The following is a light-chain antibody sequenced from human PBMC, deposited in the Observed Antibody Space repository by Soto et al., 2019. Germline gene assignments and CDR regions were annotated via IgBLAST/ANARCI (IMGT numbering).Light chain of an antibody. Sequence: DIVMTQSPDSLAVSLGERATINCKSSQSVLYSSNNKNYLAWYQQRPGQPPKLLIYWASTRESGVPDRFSGSGSGTDLTLTITSLQAEEVAVYYCQQYESTPPTFGQGTKLEIK. J-gene: IGKJ2*01. V-gene: IGKV4-1*01. CDR1: QSVLYSSNNKNY. CDR3: QQYESTPPT. CDR2: WAS.